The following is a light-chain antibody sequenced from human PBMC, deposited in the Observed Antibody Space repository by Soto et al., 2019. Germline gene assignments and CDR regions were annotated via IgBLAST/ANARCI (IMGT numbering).Light chain of an antibody. CDR1: QTVSNN. J-gene: IGKJ1*01. V-gene: IGKV3-11*01. CDR3: QQRSIWPLT. CDR2: DAS. Sequence: EIVLTQSPATLSLSPGERATLSCRASQTVSNNLAWYQQKPGQAPRLLIYDASNTATGIPARFSGSGSGTDFTLTIRSLEPEDFAVYYCQQRSIWPLTFGQGTKVEIK.